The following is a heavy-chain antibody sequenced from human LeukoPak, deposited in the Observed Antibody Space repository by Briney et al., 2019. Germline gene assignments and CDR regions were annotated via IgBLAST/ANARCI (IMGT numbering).Heavy chain of an antibody. D-gene: IGHD3-16*02. Sequence: PSETLSLTCAVYGGSFSGYYWSWIRQPPGKGLEWIGEINHSGSTNYNPSLKSRVTISVDTSKNQFSLKLGSVTAADTAVYYCARFRNDYVWGSYRLHNWFDPWGQGTLVTVSS. CDR2: INHSGST. V-gene: IGHV4-34*01. CDR1: GGSFSGYY. CDR3: ARFRNDYVWGSYRLHNWFDP. J-gene: IGHJ5*02.